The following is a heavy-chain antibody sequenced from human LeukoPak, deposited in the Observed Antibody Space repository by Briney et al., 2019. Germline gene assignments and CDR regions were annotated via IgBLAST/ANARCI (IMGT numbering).Heavy chain of an antibody. Sequence: SETLSLTCTVSGHSIINSYYWGWIRQPPGKGLEWIGYIYYSGSTNYNPSLKSRVTISVDTSKNQFSLKLSSVTAADTAVYYCARHPVPGGIAARPGYFDYWGQGTLVTVSS. D-gene: IGHD6-6*01. CDR3: ARHPVPGGIAARPGYFDY. J-gene: IGHJ4*02. CDR2: IYYSGST. V-gene: IGHV4-59*08. CDR1: GHSIINSYY.